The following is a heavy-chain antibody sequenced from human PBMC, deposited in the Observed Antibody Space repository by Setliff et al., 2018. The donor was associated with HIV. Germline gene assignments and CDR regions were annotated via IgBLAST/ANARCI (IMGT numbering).Heavy chain of an antibody. CDR1: GGSISSHY. V-gene: IGHV4-59*11. Sequence: PSETLSLTCTVSGGSISSHYWSWIRQPPGKGLGWIGYSHYSGSPHYNPSLKSRVTISVDTSKNQFSLKLSSVTAADTAVYYCARGAITMVRSPYYMDVWGKGTTVTVSS. J-gene: IGHJ6*03. CDR2: SHYSGSP. CDR3: ARGAITMVRSPYYMDV. D-gene: IGHD3-10*01.